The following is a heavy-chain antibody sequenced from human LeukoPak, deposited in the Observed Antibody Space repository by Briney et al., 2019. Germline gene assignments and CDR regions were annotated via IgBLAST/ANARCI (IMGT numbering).Heavy chain of an antibody. CDR3: AREYGSGTFDAFDI. CDR1: GGSISSYY. V-gene: IGHV4-59*01. CDR2: IYYSGST. D-gene: IGHD3-10*01. J-gene: IGHJ3*02. Sequence: SETLSLTCTVSGGSISSYYWSWIRQPPGKGLEWIGHIYYSGSTNYNPSLKSRVTISVDTSKNQFSLKLSSVTAADTAVYYCAREYGSGTFDAFDIWGQGTMVTVSS.